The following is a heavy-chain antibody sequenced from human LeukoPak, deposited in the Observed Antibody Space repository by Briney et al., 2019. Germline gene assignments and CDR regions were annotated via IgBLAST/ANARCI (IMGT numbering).Heavy chain of an antibody. Sequence: GASVKVSCKASGYTFTSYGISWVRQAPGQGLEWMGWISAYNGSTNYAQKLQGRVTMTTDTSTSTAYMELRSLRSDDTAVYYCARDEDYYDSRLGAFDIWGQGTMVTVSS. CDR3: ARDEDYYDSRLGAFDI. V-gene: IGHV1-18*01. J-gene: IGHJ3*02. CDR1: GYTFTSYG. CDR2: ISAYNGST. D-gene: IGHD3-22*01.